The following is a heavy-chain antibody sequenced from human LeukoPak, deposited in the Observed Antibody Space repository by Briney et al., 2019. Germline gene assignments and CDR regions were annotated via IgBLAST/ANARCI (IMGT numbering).Heavy chain of an antibody. J-gene: IGHJ4*02. CDR1: GYTFTAYY. D-gene: IGHD6-13*01. CDR3: ASGQQLDY. CDR2: IYPNSGGT. Sequence: ASVKVSCKASGYTFTAYYMHWVRLAPGQGLEWMGWIYPNSGGTNYAQKFQGRVTMTRDTSISTAYMELSSLRSDDTAVFYCASGQQLDYWGQGTLVTVSS. V-gene: IGHV1-2*02.